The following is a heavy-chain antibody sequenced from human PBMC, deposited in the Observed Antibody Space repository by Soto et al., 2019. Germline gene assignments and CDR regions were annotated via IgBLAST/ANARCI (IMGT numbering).Heavy chain of an antibody. V-gene: IGHV1-2*04. J-gene: IGHJ6*02. D-gene: IGHD6-19*01. CDR2: INPNSGGT. CDR1: GYTFTGYY. Sequence: ASVKVSCKASGYTFTGYYMHWVRQAPGQGLEWMGWINPNSGGTNYAQKFQGWVTMTRDTSISTAYMELSRLRSDDTAVYYCATGEPVWGGSGWLNSYYGMDVWG. CDR3: ATGEPVWGGSGWLNSYYGMDV.